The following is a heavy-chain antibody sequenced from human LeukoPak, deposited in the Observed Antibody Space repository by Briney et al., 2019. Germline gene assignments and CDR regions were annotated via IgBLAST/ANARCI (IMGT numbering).Heavy chain of an antibody. CDR3: AKDPRGDCSGGSCYYLDS. CDR1: GFTFSTYW. Sequence: GGSLRLSCAASGFTFSTYWMHWVRQAPGKGLVWVSHINSDGRSTNYADSVKGRFTISRDNAKNTLYLQMNSLRAEDTAMYYCAKDPRGDCSGGSCYYLDSWGQGTLVSVSS. D-gene: IGHD2-15*01. V-gene: IGHV3-74*01. J-gene: IGHJ4*02. CDR2: INSDGRST.